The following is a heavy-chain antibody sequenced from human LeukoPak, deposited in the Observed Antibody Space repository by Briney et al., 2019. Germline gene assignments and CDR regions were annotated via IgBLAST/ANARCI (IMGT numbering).Heavy chain of an antibody. J-gene: IGHJ4*02. CDR3: AKDRGDGSNRDGFFDY. Sequence: GGSLRLSCAASGFTFSNYAMSWVRQAPGKGLEWVSGIGGVAGSAYYADSVKGRFTISRDNSNNTQYLQMNSLRVEDTAAYYCAKDRGDGSNRDGFFDYWGQGTLVTVSS. CDR1: GFTFSNYA. V-gene: IGHV3-23*01. D-gene: IGHD5-24*01. CDR2: IGGVAGSA.